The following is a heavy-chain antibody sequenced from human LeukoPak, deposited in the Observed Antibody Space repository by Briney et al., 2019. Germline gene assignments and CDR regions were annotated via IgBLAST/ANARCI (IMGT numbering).Heavy chain of an antibody. CDR2: ISGSGGST. CDR3: ARGSRRGYSGYDEFDY. CDR1: GFTFSSYG. Sequence: GGTLRLSCAASGFTFSSYGMSWVRQAPGKGLEWVSAISGSGGSTYYADSVKGRFTISRDNAKNSLYLQMNSLRAEDTAVYYCARGSRRGYSGYDEFDYWGQGTLVTVSS. J-gene: IGHJ4*02. D-gene: IGHD5-12*01. V-gene: IGHV3-23*01.